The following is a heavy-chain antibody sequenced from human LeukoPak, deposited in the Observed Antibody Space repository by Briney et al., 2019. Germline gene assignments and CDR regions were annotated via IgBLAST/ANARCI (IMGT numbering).Heavy chain of an antibody. CDR1: GFTFSSYA. D-gene: IGHD3-22*01. Sequence: GGSLRLSCAAPGFTFSSYAMSWVRRALGKGLGWVSAISGSVGSTYYAVSEKGRFTISRDNSKNTLYLKMNSLRAEDTAVYYCAKTGGEYYYVSSGYYFPGYWGQGTLVTVSS. J-gene: IGHJ4*02. CDR3: AKTGGEYYYVSSGYYFPGY. CDR2: ISGSVGST. V-gene: IGHV3-23*01.